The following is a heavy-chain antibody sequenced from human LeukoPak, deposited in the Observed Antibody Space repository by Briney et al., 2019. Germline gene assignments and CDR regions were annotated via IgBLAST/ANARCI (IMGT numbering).Heavy chain of an antibody. V-gene: IGHV1-2*02. CDR1: GYTFTGYY. J-gene: IGHJ6*02. CDR3: ARTSGEMVRGVIDYYYYGMDV. CDR2: INPNSGGT. D-gene: IGHD3-10*01. Sequence: ASVKVSCKASGYTFTGYYMHWVRQAPGQGLEWMGWINPNSGGTNYAQKFQGRVTMTRDTSISTAYMELSRLRSDDTAVYYCARTSGEMVRGVIDYYYYGMDVWGQGTTVTVSS.